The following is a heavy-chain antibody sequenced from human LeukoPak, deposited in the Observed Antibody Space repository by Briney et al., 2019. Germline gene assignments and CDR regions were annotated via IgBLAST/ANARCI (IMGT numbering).Heavy chain of an antibody. CDR2: IRSKAYGGTT. D-gene: IGHD5-12*01. V-gene: IGHV3-49*04. CDR1: GFTFGDYA. CDR3: TRNGERWLRVDY. J-gene: IGHJ4*02. Sequence: PGGSLRLSCTASGFTFGDYAMSWVRQAPGKGLEWVGFIRSKAYGGTTEYAASVKGRFSISRDDSKNIAYLQMNSLRTEDTAVYYCTRNGERWLRVDYWGQGALVTVSS.